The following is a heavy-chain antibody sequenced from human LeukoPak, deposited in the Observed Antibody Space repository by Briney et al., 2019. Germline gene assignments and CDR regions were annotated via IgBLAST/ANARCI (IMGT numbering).Heavy chain of an antibody. Sequence: PGGSLRLSCAASGFTFSSYEMNWVRQAPGKGLEWVSYISSGSTIYYADSVKGRFTISRDNAKNTLYLQMNSLRAEDTAVYYCARDPRGSWERFGFDFWGQGTLVTVSS. CDR1: GFTFSSYE. CDR3: ARDPRGSWERFGFDF. CDR2: ISSGSTI. D-gene: IGHD1-26*01. J-gene: IGHJ4*02. V-gene: IGHV3-48*03.